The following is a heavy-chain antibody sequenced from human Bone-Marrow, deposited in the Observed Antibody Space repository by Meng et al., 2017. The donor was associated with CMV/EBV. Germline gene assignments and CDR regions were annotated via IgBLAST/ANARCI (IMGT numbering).Heavy chain of an antibody. Sequence: KVSCKGSGYIFTNYWIAWVRQMPGKGLEWMGIIYPGDSDTRYSPSFQGHVTISVDKSITTAYLQWSSLKASDTAMYYCSRHKKAPYCTSSSCFETFGWFDPWGQGTRVTVYS. CDR3: SRHKKAPYCTSSSCFETFGWFDP. V-gene: IGHV5-51*01. CDR1: GYIFTNYW. CDR2: IYPGDSDT. J-gene: IGHJ5*02. D-gene: IGHD2-2*01.